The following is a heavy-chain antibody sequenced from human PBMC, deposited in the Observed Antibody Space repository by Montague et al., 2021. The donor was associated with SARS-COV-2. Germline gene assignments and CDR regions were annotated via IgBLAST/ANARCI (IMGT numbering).Heavy chain of an antibody. D-gene: IGHD1-26*01. CDR1: GGSVSSGGFY. J-gene: IGHJ4*02. V-gene: IGHV4-61*08. CDR3: TREGGY. CDR2: MYSSGST. Sequence: SETLSLTCTVSGGSVSSGGFYWSWIRQPPGKGLEWIGYMYSSGSTNYNPSLKSRVTISLDASKNQFSLRLSSVTPADTAVYYCTREGGYWSQGTLVTVSS.